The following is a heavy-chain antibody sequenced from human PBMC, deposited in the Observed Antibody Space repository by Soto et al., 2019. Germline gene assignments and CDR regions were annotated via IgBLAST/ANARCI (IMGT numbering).Heavy chain of an antibody. CDR2: LDAGDTT. Sequence: EVQLLESGGNLVQPGGSLRLSCAASGFTFSRHAMSWVRQAPGEGLEWVSTLDAGDTTYYADSVKGRFTISRDNARNTLSLQMNSLRVEDTSVYYCAIDARAYSTHMGYFSDHWGQGTLVTVSS. D-gene: IGHD6-13*01. CDR1: GFTFSRHA. CDR3: AIDARAYSTHMGYFSDH. J-gene: IGHJ4*02. V-gene: IGHV3-23*01.